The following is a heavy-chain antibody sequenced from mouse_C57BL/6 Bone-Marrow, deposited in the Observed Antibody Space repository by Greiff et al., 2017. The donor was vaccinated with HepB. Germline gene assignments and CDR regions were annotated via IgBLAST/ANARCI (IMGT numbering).Heavy chain of an antibody. CDR3: TTEYYGSSNWYFDV. J-gene: IGHJ1*03. CDR2: IDPENGDT. CDR1: GFNIKDDY. Sequence: EVQVVESGAELVRPGASVKLSCTASGFNIKDDYMHWVKQRPEQGLEWIGWIDPENGDTEYASKFQGKATITADTSSNTAYLQLSSLTSEDTAVYYCTTEYYGSSNWYFDVWGTGTTVTVSS. D-gene: IGHD1-1*01. V-gene: IGHV14-4*01.